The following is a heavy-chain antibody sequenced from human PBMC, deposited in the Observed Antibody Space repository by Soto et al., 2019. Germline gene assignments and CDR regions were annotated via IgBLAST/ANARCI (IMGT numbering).Heavy chain of an antibody. CDR1: GFTFSSYW. Sequence: GGSLRLSCAASGFTFSSYWMSWVRQAPGKGLEWVANIKQDGSEKYYVDSVKGRFTISRDNAKNSLYLQMNSLRAEDTAVYYCARVGHIVVVVAATYYYYYYMDVWGKGTTVTVSS. J-gene: IGHJ6*03. CDR3: ARVGHIVVVVAATYYYYYYMDV. D-gene: IGHD2-15*01. V-gene: IGHV3-7*01. CDR2: IKQDGSEK.